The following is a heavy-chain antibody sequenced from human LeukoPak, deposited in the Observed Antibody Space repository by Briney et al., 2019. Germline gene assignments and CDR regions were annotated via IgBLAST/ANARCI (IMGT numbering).Heavy chain of an antibody. CDR1: GFTFSRYW. J-gene: IGHJ3*02. CDR2: IKQEEREK. D-gene: IGHD6-19*01. Sequence: GGSLGLSCAASGFTFSRYWMSCVRHAPGKGLEGVANIKQEEREKYYVAAVKGRFTISRDNAKNSLYLQMNSLRAEDTAVYYCARVSKQYAFDIWGQGTMVTVSS. V-gene: IGHV3-7*01. CDR3: ARVSKQYAFDI.